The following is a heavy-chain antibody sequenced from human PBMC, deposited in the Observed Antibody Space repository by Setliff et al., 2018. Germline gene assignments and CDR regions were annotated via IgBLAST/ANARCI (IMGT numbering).Heavy chain of an antibody. Sequence: SETLSLTCAGLGDSINPYYWTWIRQPPGKGLEWIGVIYYSGATTYNPSLKSRVTISVDTSKNQFSLNLNSVTAADTAVYYCARSRNYFDSSGQTQYYFDYWGQGALVTVSS. CDR3: ARSRNYFDSSGQTQYYFDY. CDR2: IYYSGAT. CDR1: GDSINPYY. D-gene: IGHD3-22*01. V-gene: IGHV4-59*01. J-gene: IGHJ4*02.